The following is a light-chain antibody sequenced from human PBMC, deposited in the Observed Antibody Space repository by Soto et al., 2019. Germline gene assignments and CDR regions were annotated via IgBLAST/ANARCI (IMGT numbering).Light chain of an antibody. CDR1: SSDVGTYNL. Sequence: QSALTQPASVSGSPGQSITISCTGTSSDVGTYNLVSWYQQHPGKAPKLMIYEGSKRPSGVSNRLSGSKSGNTASLTISGLQAEDDADYYCCSYAGSRTLVFGGGTQLTVL. CDR2: EGS. J-gene: IGLJ2*01. CDR3: CSYAGSRTLV. V-gene: IGLV2-23*01.